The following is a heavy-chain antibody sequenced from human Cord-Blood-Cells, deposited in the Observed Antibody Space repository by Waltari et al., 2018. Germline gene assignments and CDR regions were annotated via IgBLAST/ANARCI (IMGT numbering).Heavy chain of an antibody. V-gene: IGHV4-59*01. CDR1: GGSISSYY. D-gene: IGHD6-13*01. CDR3: ARGRQQLVDY. CDR2: IYYSGST. J-gene: IGHJ4*02. Sequence: QVQLQESGPGLVKPSETLSLTCTVSGGSISSYYWSWIRQPPGKGLEWIGYIYYSGSTNYNPSLKSRVTISVDTSKNQFSLKLSSVTAADTAVYYCARGRQQLVDYWGQGTLVTVSS.